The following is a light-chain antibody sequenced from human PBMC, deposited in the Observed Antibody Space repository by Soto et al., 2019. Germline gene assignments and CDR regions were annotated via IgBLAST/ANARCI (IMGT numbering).Light chain of an antibody. CDR3: QQHGTSPIT. CDR2: GAS. J-gene: IGKJ5*01. CDR1: QSVSSSY. Sequence: EILVTQSPATPSVSPGERATPSCRASQSVSSSYLAWHQQKPGQTPRLLVYGASSRATGIPDRFSGSGSGTDFTLTISRLEPEDFAVYYCQQHGTSPITFGQGTRLEIK. V-gene: IGKV3-20*01.